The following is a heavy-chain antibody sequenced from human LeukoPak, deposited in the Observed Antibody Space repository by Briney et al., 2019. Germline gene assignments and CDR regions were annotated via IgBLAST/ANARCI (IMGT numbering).Heavy chain of an antibody. D-gene: IGHD6-13*01. CDR2: IWFDGSIK. Sequence: PGGSLRLSCVASGIIFNTYGMHWVRQAPGKGVEWVAVIWFDGSIKYYADSVKGRFTISRDNSKNTLYLQMNSLRAEDTALYYCARDKAVLAAAQSLFDYWGQGTLVTVSS. V-gene: IGHV3-33*01. J-gene: IGHJ4*02. CDR3: ARDKAVLAAAQSLFDY. CDR1: GIIFNTYG.